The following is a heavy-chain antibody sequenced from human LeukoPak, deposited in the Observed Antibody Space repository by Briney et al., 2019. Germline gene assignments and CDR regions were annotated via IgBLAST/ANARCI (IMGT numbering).Heavy chain of an antibody. J-gene: IGHJ4*02. CDR3: ARDGTPDCITLFSHYFDS. CDR1: GFTFSDYY. V-gene: IGHV3-11*01. CDR2: MSSRSGTT. D-gene: IGHD3-9*01. Sequence: GGSLRLSCAASGFTFSDYYMAWIRQAPGQGLEFISYMSSRSGTTLYANSVRGRFTISRDNARNSLHLQMNSLTDEDTAVYYCARDGTPDCITLFSHYFDSWGQGTLVTVSS.